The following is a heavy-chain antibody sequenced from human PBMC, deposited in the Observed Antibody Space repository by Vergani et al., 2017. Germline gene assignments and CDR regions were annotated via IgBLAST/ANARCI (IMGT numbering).Heavy chain of an antibody. CDR3: ARHSTVEWLVKLGWIDP. V-gene: IGHV4-39*01. CDR2: IYYSGST. D-gene: IGHD6-19*01. J-gene: IGHJ5*02. CDR1: GASIRSSNYY. Sequence: QLQLQESGPGLVKPSATLSLTCSVSGASIRSSNYYWGWIRQPPGKGLEWIASIYYSGSTHYNPSFKSRVTISVDTSKNQFCLKLCSVTAADTAVYFCARHSTVEWLVKLGWIDPWGQGILVTVSS.